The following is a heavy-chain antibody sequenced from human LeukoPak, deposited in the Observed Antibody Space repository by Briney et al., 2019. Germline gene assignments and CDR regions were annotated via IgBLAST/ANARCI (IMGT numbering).Heavy chain of an antibody. D-gene: IGHD3-3*01. CDR2: ISTVSTYT. V-gene: IGHV3-21*01. Sequence: GGSLRLSCAASGFTFSDYSINWVRQAPGKGLERVSSISTVSTYTNYADSVKGRFSISRDNAKGLLYLQMSNLRDEDTGVYYCARDASGYFHYYYMDVWGKGTTVTVSS. J-gene: IGHJ6*03. CDR3: ARDASGYFHYYYMDV. CDR1: GFTFSDYS.